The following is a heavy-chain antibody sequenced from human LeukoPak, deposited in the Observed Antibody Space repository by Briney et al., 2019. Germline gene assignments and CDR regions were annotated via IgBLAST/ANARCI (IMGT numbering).Heavy chain of an antibody. CDR2: IYYSGST. CDR1: GGSISSGDYY. J-gene: IGHJ5*02. CDR3: ARARAGQALAYCGGDCPHNWFDP. Sequence: SETLSLTCTVSGGSISSGDYYWSWIRQPPGKGLEWIGYIYYSGSTYYNPSLKSRVTISVDTSKNQFSLKLSSVTAADTAVYYCARARAGQALAYCGGDCPHNWFDPWGQGTLVTVSS. V-gene: IGHV4-30-4*08. D-gene: IGHD2-21*01.